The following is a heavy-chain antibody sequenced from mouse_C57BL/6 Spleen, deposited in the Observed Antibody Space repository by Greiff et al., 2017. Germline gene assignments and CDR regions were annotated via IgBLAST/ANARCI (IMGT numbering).Heavy chain of an antibody. Sequence: EVQRVESGGGLVKPGGSLKLSCAASGFTFSSYAMSWVRQTPEKRLEWVATISDGGSYTYYPDNVKGRFTISRDNAKNNLYLQMSHLKSEDTAMYYCARDDYDGFAYWGQGTLGTVSA. CDR1: GFTFSSYA. J-gene: IGHJ3*01. D-gene: IGHD2-4*01. V-gene: IGHV5-4*01. CDR2: ISDGGSYT. CDR3: ARDDYDGFAY.